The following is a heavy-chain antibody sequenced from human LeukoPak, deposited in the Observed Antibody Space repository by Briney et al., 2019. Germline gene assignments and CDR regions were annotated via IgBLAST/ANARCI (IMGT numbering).Heavy chain of an antibody. CDR3: ASRGR. J-gene: IGHJ4*02. CDR2: IYTSGST. Sequence: SETLSLTCTVSGGSISTYYWSWIRQPAGKGLEWIGRIYTSGSTNYNPSLKSRVSISIDTSKNQFSLNLTSVTAADTAVYYCASRGRWGQGTLVTVSS. V-gene: IGHV4-4*07. CDR1: GGSISTYY. D-gene: IGHD1-26*01.